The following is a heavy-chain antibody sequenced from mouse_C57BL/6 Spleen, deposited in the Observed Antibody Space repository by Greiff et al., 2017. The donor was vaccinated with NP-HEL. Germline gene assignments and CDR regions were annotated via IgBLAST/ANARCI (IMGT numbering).Heavy chain of an antibody. CDR1: GYAFSSSW. V-gene: IGHV1-82*01. D-gene: IGHD2-9*01. J-gene: IGHJ3*01. Sequence: QVQLQQSGPELVKPGASVKISCKASGYAFSSSWMNWVKQRPGKGLEWIGRIYPGDGDTNYNGKFKGKATLTADKSSSTAYMQLSSLTSEDSAVYCCAREAYYGYDEGFAYWGQGTLVTVSA. CDR3: AREAYYGYDEGFAY. CDR2: IYPGDGDT.